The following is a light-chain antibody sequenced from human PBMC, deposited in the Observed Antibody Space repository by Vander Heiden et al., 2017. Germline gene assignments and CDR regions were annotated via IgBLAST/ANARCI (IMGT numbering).Light chain of an antibody. Sequence: EIVLTQSPGTLSLSPGERATLSCRASQSVSSSYLAWYQQKPGQAPRLLIYGASSRVTRIPDTFSGSGSGTDFTLTIIRLEPEDIAVYYCQQDGSSPRTFGQGTKVEIK. CDR2: GAS. V-gene: IGKV3-20*01. J-gene: IGKJ1*01. CDR3: QQDGSSPRT. CDR1: QSVSSSY.